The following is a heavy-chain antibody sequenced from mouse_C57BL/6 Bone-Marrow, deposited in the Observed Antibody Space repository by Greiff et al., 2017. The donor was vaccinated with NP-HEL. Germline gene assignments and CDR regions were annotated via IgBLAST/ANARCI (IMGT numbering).Heavy chain of an antibody. CDR1: GYTFTSYG. J-gene: IGHJ3*01. D-gene: IGHD2-1*01. Sequence: QVQLQQSGAELARPGASVKLSCKASGYTFTSYGISWVKQRTGQGLEWIGEIYPGSGNTYYNGKFKGKATLTADKSSSTAYMELRMLTSEDSAVYFCARGRATIYYCNPFAYWCQGTLVTVSA. V-gene: IGHV1-81*01. CDR2: IYPGSGNT. CDR3: ARGRATIYYCNPFAY.